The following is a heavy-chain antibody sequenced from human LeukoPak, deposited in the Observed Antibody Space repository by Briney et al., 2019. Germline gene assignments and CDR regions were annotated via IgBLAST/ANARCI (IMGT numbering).Heavy chain of an antibody. CDR1: GDSISSDY. V-gene: IGHV4-4*07. CDR3: ARAPHPYSSGWYRRAFDI. J-gene: IGHJ3*02. CDR2: IYTTGST. Sequence: SETLSLTCSVSGDSISSDYWSWIRQLAGKGLEWIGRIYTTGSTNYNPSLKSRVTISVDTSKNQFSLKLSSVTAADTAVYYCARAPHPYSSGWYRRAFDIWGQGTMVTVSS. D-gene: IGHD6-19*01.